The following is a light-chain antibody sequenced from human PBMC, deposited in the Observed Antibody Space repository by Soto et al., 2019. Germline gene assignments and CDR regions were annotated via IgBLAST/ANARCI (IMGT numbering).Light chain of an antibody. CDR2: EDN. V-gene: IGLV6-57*02. Sequence: NFMLTQPHSVSGSPGKTVTISCTGSSGSIASNYVQWYQQRPGSAPTTVIYEDNQRPSGVPDRFSGSIDSSSNSASLTISGLKTEDEADHYCQSYGSTTQVFGGGTKLTVL. CDR3: QSYGSTTQV. CDR1: SGSIASNY. J-gene: IGLJ2*01.